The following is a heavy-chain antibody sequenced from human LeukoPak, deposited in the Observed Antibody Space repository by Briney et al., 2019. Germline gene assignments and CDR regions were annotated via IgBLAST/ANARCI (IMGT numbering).Heavy chain of an antibody. D-gene: IGHD2-21*02. CDR2: ISGSGGST. Sequence: PGGSLRLSCAASGFTFSSYGMSWVRQAPGKGLEWVSAISGSGGSTYYADSVKGRFTISRDNSKNTLYLQMNSLRAEDTAVYYCAKVRYCGGDCYSTSLDYWGQGTLVTVSS. J-gene: IGHJ4*02. V-gene: IGHV3-23*01. CDR1: GFTFSSYG. CDR3: AKVRYCGGDCYSTSLDY.